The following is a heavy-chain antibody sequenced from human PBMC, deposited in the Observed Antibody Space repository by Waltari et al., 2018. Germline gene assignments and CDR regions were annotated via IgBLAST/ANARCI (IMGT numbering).Heavy chain of an antibody. CDR3: AQKNCSPGDGLDV. Sequence: QVQLQQWGAGLLKPSETLSLTCAVNGGSFRDYCWSWLRQPPGKGLEWIGEVNHSGTTSCNPSLKSRVTISVDTSKKQFSLKLISVTAADTAVYYCAQKNCSPGDGLDVWGQGTTVTVSS. CDR2: VNHSGTT. D-gene: IGHD1-1*01. J-gene: IGHJ6*02. V-gene: IGHV4-34*02. CDR1: GGSFRDYC.